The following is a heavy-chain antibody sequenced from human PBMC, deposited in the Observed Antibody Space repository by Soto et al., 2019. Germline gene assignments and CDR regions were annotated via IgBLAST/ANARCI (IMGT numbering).Heavy chain of an antibody. CDR1: GGTFSSYA. Sequence: ASVKVSCKASGGTFSSYAISWVRQAPGQGLEWMGGIIPIFGTANYAQKFQGRVTITADESTSTAYMELSSLRSEDTAVYYCARSFTYVWGSSSGEYYYYYYGMDVWGQGTTVTVSS. J-gene: IGHJ6*02. CDR3: ARSFTYVWGSSSGEYYYYYYGMDV. V-gene: IGHV1-69*13. CDR2: IIPIFGTA. D-gene: IGHD3-16*01.